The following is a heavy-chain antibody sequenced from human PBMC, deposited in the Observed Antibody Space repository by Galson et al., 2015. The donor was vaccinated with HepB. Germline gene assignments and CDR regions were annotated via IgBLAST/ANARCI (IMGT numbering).Heavy chain of an antibody. V-gene: IGHV3-7*01. CDR2: IKQDGSEK. D-gene: IGHD2-2*01. Sequence: SLRLSCAASGFTFSSYWMSWVRQAPGKGLEWVANIKQDGSEKYYVDSVKGRFTISRDNAKNSLYLQMNSLRAEDTAVYYCARVGRYCSSTSCYAPGSYYFDYWGQGTLVTVSS. J-gene: IGHJ4*02. CDR1: GFTFSSYW. CDR3: ARVGRYCSSTSCYAPGSYYFDY.